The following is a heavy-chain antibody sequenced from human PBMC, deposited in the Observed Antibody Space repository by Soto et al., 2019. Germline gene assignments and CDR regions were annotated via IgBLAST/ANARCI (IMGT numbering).Heavy chain of an antibody. V-gene: IGHV5-51*01. CDR3: ARLSLLCTSPSCYFES. Sequence: GESLKISCKASGYSFISHWIGWVRQTPEKGLEWMGIIYPGDSDTRYSPSFQGQVTISADKSSNTASMHWSSLKASDNAMYYCARLSLLCTSPSCYFESWGQGNLVTVSS. D-gene: IGHD2-8*01. J-gene: IGHJ4*02. CDR1: GYSFISHW. CDR2: IYPGDSDT.